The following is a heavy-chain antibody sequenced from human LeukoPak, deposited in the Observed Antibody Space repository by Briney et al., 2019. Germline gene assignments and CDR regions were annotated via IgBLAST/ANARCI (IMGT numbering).Heavy chain of an antibody. CDR3: AKKLPDASSYFDF. V-gene: IGHV3-23*01. Sequence: PGGSLRLSCVASGFTFTNYGMSWVRQAPGKGLEWLSGIGSGGYRFYGGSVKGRFSIFRDNSQNTVYLQMNSLRGEDTAIYFCAKKLPDASSYFDFWGQGILVTVSS. J-gene: IGHJ4*02. D-gene: IGHD6-6*01. CDR1: GFTFTNYG. CDR2: IGSGGYR.